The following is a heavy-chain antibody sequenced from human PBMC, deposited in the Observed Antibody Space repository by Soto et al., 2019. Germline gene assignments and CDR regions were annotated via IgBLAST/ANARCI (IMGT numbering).Heavy chain of an antibody. V-gene: IGHV1-69*04. CDR2: IIPILGIA. CDR3: AREENYYYGMDV. CDR1: GGTFSSYT. J-gene: IGHJ6*02. Sequence: GASVKVSCKASGGTFSSYTISWVRQAPGQGLEWMGRIIPILGIANYAQKFQGRVTITAYKSTSTAYMELSSLRSEDTAVYYCAREENYYYGMDVWGQGTTVTVSS.